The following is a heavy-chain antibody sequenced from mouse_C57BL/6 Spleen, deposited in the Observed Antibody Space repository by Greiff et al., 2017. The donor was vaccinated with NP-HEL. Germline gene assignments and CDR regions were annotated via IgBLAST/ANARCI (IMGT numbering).Heavy chain of an antibody. CDR2: IYPGDGDT. J-gene: IGHJ4*01. D-gene: IGHD1-1*01. V-gene: IGHV1-80*01. Sequence: QVQLQQSGAELVKPGASVKISCKASGYAFSSYWMNWVKQRPGKGLEWIGQIYPGDGDTNYNGKFKGKATLTADKSSSTAYMQLSSLTSEDSAVYVCARSGYYGSSYYAMDYWGQGTSVTVSS. CDR3: ARSGYYGSSYYAMDY. CDR1: GYAFSSYW.